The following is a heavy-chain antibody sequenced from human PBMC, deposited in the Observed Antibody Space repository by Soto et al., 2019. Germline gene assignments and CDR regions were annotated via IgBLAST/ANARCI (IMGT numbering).Heavy chain of an antibody. CDR1: GVSLTNKGVG. J-gene: IGHJ5*02. Sequence: QITLKESGPPLVKPTQTLTLTCNFSGVSLTNKGVGVGWIRQPPRKALEWLGIIYWDDDKRYRPSLNNRRTITKDTSKNQVVLTMTNVDTVDTATYYCAHLHANSGYDWPYDPWGQGTLVTVSS. CDR3: AHLHANSGYDWPYDP. V-gene: IGHV2-5*02. CDR2: IYWDDDK. D-gene: IGHD5-12*01.